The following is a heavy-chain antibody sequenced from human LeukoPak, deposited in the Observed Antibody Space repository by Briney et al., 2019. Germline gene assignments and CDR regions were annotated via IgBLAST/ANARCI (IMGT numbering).Heavy chain of an antibody. J-gene: IGHJ4*02. V-gene: IGHV1-18*04. D-gene: IGHD4-17*01. CDR2: ISSYNGNT. CDR3: ARTYYGDYSDY. CDR1: GYTFTGYY. Sequence: EASVKVSCKASGYTFTGYYMHWVRQAPGQGLEWMGWISSYNGNTNYAQKLQGRVTMTTDTSTSTAYMELRSLRSDDTAVYYCARTYYGDYSDYWGQGTLVTVSS.